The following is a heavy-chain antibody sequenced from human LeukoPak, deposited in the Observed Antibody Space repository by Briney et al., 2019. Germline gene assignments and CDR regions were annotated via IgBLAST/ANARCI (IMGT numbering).Heavy chain of an antibody. CDR1: GFTFSNYC. Sequence: GGSLRLSCAASGFTFSNYCMSWVRQAPGKGLEGVANIKQDGSEKYYVDSVKGRFTISRDNAGNSLYLQMNSLRAEDTAVYYCARAPFYCSGGSCYRYYFDSWGQGTLVTVSS. CDR2: IKQDGSEK. CDR3: ARAPFYCSGGSCYRYYFDS. D-gene: IGHD2-15*01. J-gene: IGHJ4*02. V-gene: IGHV3-7*01.